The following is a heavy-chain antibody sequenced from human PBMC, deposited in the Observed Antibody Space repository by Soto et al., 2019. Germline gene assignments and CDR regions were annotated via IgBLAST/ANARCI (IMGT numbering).Heavy chain of an antibody. CDR3: ARDEPDYGMDV. V-gene: IGHV3-33*01. J-gene: IGHJ6*02. CDR1: GFTFSSYG. CDR2: IWYDGSNK. Sequence: QVQLVESGGGVVQPGRSLRLSCAASGFTFSSYGMHWVRQAPGKGLEWVAVIWYDGSNKYYADSVKGRFTISRDNSEITLYLHMNSLRVEGTAVYYCARDEPDYGMDVWGQGTTVTVSS.